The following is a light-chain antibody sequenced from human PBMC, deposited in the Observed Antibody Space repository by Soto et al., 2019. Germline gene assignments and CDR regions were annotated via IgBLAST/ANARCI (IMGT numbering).Light chain of an antibody. Sequence: EIVLTQSPGTLSLSPGERATLSCRASENVYSSYLAWYQQKRGQAPRLLIYGTSSRATGIPDRFSDSGSGTDFTLTISRLEPEDFAVYYCQQYGSSPNTFGQGTKLEIK. V-gene: IGKV3-20*01. CDR1: ENVYSSY. CDR2: GTS. J-gene: IGKJ2*01. CDR3: QQYGSSPNT.